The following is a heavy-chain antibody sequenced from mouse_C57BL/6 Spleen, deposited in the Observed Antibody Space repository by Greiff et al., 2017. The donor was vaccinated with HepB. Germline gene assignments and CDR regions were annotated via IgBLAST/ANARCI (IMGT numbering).Heavy chain of an antibody. D-gene: IGHD2-4*01. CDR3: ARRGDDYGNVGY. V-gene: IGHV1-80*01. J-gene: IGHJ2*01. CDR2: IYPGDGDT. CDR1: GYAFSSYW. Sequence: VKLMESGAELVKPGASVKISCKASGYAFSSYWMNWVKQRPGKGLEWIGQIYPGDGDTNYNGKFKGKATLTADKSSSTAYMQLSSLTSEDSAVYFCARRGDDYGNVGYWGQGTTLTVSS.